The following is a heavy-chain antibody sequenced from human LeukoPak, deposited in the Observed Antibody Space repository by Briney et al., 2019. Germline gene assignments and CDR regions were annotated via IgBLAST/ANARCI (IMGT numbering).Heavy chain of an antibody. CDR1: GFTFSDNY. Sequence: GGSLRLSCAASGFTFSDNYMTWVRQAPGEGLEWLSYISGNGGVIQYADSVKGRFTISRDNAKNLLYLQMDSLRVEDTAIYYCARDPRTVRIWGQGTLVTVSS. V-gene: IGHV3-11*04. J-gene: IGHJ4*02. D-gene: IGHD1-1*01. CDR2: ISGNGGVI. CDR3: ARDPRTVRI.